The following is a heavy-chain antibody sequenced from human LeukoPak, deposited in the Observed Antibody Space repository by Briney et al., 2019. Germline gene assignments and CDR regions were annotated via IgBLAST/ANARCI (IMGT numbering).Heavy chain of an antibody. CDR1: GFTFSSYA. CDR3: ARDRTDGVVTAIRYYFDY. D-gene: IGHD2-21*02. Sequence: GGSLRLCCAASGFTFSSYAMHWVRQAAGKGLEYVSAISSNGGSTYYANTVKGRFTISRDNSKNTLYLQMGSLRAEDMAVYYCARDRTDGVVTAIRYYFDYWGQGTLVTVSS. CDR2: ISSNGGST. V-gene: IGHV3-64*01. J-gene: IGHJ4*02.